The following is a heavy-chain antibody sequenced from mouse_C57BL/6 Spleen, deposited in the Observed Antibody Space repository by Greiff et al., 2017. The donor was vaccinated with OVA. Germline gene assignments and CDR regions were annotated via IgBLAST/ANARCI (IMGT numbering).Heavy chain of an antibody. D-gene: IGHD2-3*01. CDR3: TSSLYDGYYKWYFDV. Sequence: VQLQQSGAELVRPGASVTLSCKASGYTFTDYEMHWVKQTPVHGLEWIGAIDPETGGTAYNQKFKGKAILTADKSSSTAYMELRSLTSEDSAVYYCTSSLYDGYYKWYFDVWGTGTTVTVSS. V-gene: IGHV1-15*01. J-gene: IGHJ1*03. CDR1: GYTFTDYE. CDR2: IDPETGGT.